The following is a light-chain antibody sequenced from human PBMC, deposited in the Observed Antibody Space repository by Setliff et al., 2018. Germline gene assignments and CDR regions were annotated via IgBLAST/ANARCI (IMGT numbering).Light chain of an antibody. CDR2: AVN. J-gene: IGLJ1*01. V-gene: IGLV2-14*01. Sequence: QSALAQPASVSGSPGQSITISCTGSSSDLGDNNFVSWYQQHPGKAPKLLFYAVNKRPSGVSNRFSASKSANTASLTISGLQAEDEADYYCNSYTTSNTYVFGTGTKGTV. CDR3: NSYTTSNTYV. CDR1: SSDLGDNNF.